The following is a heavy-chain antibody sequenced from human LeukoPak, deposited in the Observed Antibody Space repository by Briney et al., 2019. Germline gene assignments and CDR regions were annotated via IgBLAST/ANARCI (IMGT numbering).Heavy chain of an antibody. Sequence: PSETLSLTCTVSGGSISSNYWSWIRQPPGKGLEWIGYIYSSGSTNYNPSLKSRVTISVDTSKNQFSLKLSSVTAADTAVYYCARNPTYLSGWYDYWGQGTLVTVSS. CDR1: GGSISSNY. J-gene: IGHJ4*02. CDR2: IYSSGST. D-gene: IGHD6-19*01. V-gene: IGHV4-59*08. CDR3: ARNPTYLSGWYDY.